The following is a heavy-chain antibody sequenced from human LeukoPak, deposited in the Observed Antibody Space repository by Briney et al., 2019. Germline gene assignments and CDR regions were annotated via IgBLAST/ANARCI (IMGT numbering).Heavy chain of an antibody. CDR1: GFTFSSYA. D-gene: IGHD6-19*01. J-gene: IGHJ3*01. CDR3: TNGGIYTTGWYRTLAL. V-gene: IGHV3-30-3*01. CDR2: ISYDGSNK. Sequence: GRSLRLSCAASGFTFSSYAMHWVRQAPGKGLEWVAVISYDGSNKYYADSVKGRFTISRDNSKNTLFLRMNSLRDEDTAIYYCTNGGIYTTGWYRTLALWGQGTMVTVS.